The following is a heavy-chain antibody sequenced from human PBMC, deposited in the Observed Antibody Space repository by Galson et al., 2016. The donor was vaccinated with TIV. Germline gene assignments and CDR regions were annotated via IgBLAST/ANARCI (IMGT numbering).Heavy chain of an antibody. CDR3: SRTYVMDVIIIPKYVDY. J-gene: IGHJ4*02. CDR2: IRNELYGGTT. V-gene: IGHV3-49*04. CDR1: GFMFGDYG. Sequence: SLRLSCAGSGFMFGDYGVSWVRQAPGKGLEWIGFIRNELYGGTTEYAATVKGRFTISRDDSKSIACLQMDRLKTVDTAVYYCSRTYVMDVIIIPKYVDYWGQGTLLTVSS. D-gene: IGHD3-10*01.